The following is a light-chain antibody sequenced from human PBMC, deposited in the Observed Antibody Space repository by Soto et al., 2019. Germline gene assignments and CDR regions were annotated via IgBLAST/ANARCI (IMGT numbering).Light chain of an antibody. CDR1: ESVGSN. V-gene: IGKV3-15*01. Sequence: EIVMTQFPATLSVSPGDTATLSCWASESVGSNLAWYQQKPGQAPRLLIFGASIGATGAPTRFSGSGSETEFTLTIRSLQSEASAVYYCQQYSRWPSYTFGQGTKLEIK. CDR2: GAS. J-gene: IGKJ2*01. CDR3: QQYSRWPSYT.